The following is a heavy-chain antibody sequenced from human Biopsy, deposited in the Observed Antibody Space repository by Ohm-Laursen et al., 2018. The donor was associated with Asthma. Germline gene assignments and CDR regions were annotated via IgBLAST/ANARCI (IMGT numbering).Heavy chain of an antibody. CDR3: ARAQDYYDSRGYYRSFDY. CDR1: YGSITSGGHY. D-gene: IGHD3-22*01. J-gene: IGHJ4*02. V-gene: IGHV4-31*03. CDR2: IYYSGST. Sequence: TLSLTCTVSYGSITSGGHYWTWIRQHPGKGLEWIGFIYYSGSTYYNPSLKSRVSIPIDTSKNQFSLKLSSVTAADTAVYYCARAQDYYDSRGYYRSFDYWGQGTLVTASS.